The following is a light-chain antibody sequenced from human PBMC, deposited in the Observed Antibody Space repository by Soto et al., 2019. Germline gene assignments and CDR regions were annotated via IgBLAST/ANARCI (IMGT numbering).Light chain of an antibody. V-gene: IGKV1-33*01. CDR1: QDISNY. J-gene: IGKJ4*01. Sequence: DIQMTQSPYSLSASVGDRVTITCQASQDISNYLNWYQQKPGKAPKLLIYDASSLQTGVPSRFSGSGSGTSFTFTISILQPEDFATYYCQQFDDLPFTFGGGTTVEI. CDR3: QQFDDLPFT. CDR2: DAS.